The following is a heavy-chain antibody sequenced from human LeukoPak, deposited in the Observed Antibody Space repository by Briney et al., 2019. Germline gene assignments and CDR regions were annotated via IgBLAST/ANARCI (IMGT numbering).Heavy chain of an antibody. CDR3: ARPSHIDYGDALFGY. J-gene: IGHJ4*02. V-gene: IGHV1-8*03. Sequence: ASVKVSCKASGYTFSSYDINWVRQATGQGLEWMGWINPNSGHTGFAQKFQGRVTITRNTAISTAYMEFSSLRAEDTAVYYCARPSHIDYGDALFGYWGQGTLVAVSS. CDR1: GYTFSSYD. CDR2: INPNSGHT. D-gene: IGHD4-17*01.